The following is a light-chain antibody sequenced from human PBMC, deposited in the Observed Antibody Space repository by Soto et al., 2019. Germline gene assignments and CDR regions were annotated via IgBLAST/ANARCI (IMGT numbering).Light chain of an antibody. V-gene: IGKV1-39*01. CDR3: QQSYSTLIT. CDR2: SAS. Sequence: DIQMTHSPSSLSASIGDRVTITCRASQNINNYLNWYQRKPGKAPELLIHSASSLQSGVPSRFSGSGSGTDFTLTISSLQPEDFATYYCQQSYSTLITFGQGTRLEIK. J-gene: IGKJ5*01. CDR1: QNINNY.